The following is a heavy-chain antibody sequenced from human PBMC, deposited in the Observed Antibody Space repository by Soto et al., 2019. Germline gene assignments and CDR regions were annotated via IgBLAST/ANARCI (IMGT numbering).Heavy chain of an antibody. J-gene: IGHJ4*02. CDR3: AREGTSGGIDY. D-gene: IGHD2-2*01. V-gene: IGHV3-48*03. Sequence: EVQLVESGGGLVQPGGSLGLSCAASGFTFSSYGMSWVRQAPGKGLGWASYISSSGSTIYYADSVKGRFTISRDSAKNSLYLQMNSLRAEDTAVYYCAREGTSGGIDYWGQGTLVTVSS. CDR2: ISSSGSTI. CDR1: GFTFSSYG.